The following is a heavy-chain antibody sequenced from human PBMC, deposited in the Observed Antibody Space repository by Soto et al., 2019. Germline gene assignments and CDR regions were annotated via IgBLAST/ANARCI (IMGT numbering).Heavy chain of an antibody. CDR2: VIPSFGTA. V-gene: IGHV1-69*01. J-gene: IGHJ5*02. CDR3: AILVGATRGGFDP. CDR1: GGTFSSYA. D-gene: IGHD1-26*01. Sequence: QVQLVQSGAEVKKPGSSVKVSCKDSGGTFSSYAISWVRQAPGQGLEWMGGVIPSFGTANYAPKFQGRVTITADESTSTAHVELSSLRSEDTAVYYCAILVGATRGGFDPWGQGTLVTVSS.